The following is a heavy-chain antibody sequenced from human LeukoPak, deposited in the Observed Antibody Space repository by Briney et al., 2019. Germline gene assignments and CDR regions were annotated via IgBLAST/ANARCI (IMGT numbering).Heavy chain of an antibody. V-gene: IGHV3-74*01. CDR1: GFTLSSYW. D-gene: IGHD2-2*01. CDR3: ARGSTRGWPNYLDY. J-gene: IGHJ4*02. Sequence: GGSLRLSCAASGFTLSSYWMHWVRQAPGKGLVWVSRINGDGSSTPYANSVKGRFTISRDNAKNTLYLQMHSLRADDTAVYYCARGSTRGWPNYLDYWGRKSVVTVSS. CDR2: INGDGSST.